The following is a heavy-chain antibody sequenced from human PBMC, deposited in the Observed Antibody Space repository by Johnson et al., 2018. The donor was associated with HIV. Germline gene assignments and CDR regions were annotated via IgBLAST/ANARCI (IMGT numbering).Heavy chain of an antibody. V-gene: IGHV3-15*01. CDR3: ARDRGGDDAFDI. J-gene: IGHJ3*02. D-gene: IGHD3-10*01. Sequence: VQLVESGGGLVKPGGSLRLSCAASGFTFSNAWMSWVRQAPGKGLEWVGRIKSKTDGGTTYYADSVKGRFTISRDNSKNTLYLQMNSMRAEDTAVYYCARDRGGDDAFDIWGQGTMVTVSS. CDR1: GFTFSNAW. CDR2: IKSKTDGGTT.